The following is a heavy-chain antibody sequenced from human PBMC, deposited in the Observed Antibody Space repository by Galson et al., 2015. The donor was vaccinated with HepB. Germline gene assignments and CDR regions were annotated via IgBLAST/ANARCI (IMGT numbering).Heavy chain of an antibody. Sequence: SLRLSCAASRFTFRNAWMSWVRQAPGKGLEWVGRIKNKADGGTTDYAAPVKGRFTISRDDSKNMLFLQMNSPKTEDSAVYYCARLTSHSIAYWGQGTLVTVSS. D-gene: IGHD2-2*01. J-gene: IGHJ4*02. V-gene: IGHV3-15*01. CDR3: ARLTSHSIAY. CDR2: IKNKADGGTT. CDR1: RFTFRNAW.